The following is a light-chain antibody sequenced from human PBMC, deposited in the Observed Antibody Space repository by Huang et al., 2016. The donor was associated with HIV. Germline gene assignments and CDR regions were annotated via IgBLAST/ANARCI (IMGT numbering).Light chain of an antibody. Sequence: DIVMTQSLESMAVSLGERATNNCKSSQSLVYGFNNKNYLAWYQQKPGLPPKQRIYWASTRESGVPDRFSGGGSGTDFTLTISILQAEDVAVYYCQQYYSTTMYTFGQGTKLEIK. CDR2: WAS. CDR3: QQYYSTTMYT. V-gene: IGKV4-1*01. J-gene: IGKJ2*01. CDR1: QSLVYGFNNKNY.